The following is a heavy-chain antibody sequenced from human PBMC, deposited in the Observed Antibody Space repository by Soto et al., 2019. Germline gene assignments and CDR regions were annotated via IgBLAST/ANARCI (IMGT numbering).Heavy chain of an antibody. CDR3: APRTPEYGMDV. J-gene: IGHJ6*02. Sequence: SGPTLVNPTETLTLTCTFSGFSLSTRGMGVAWIRQPPGRALEWLALIYWNDDPRYSPSLRSRLTITKDTTKNQVVLTMTNMDPVDTASYYCAPRTPEYGMDVWGQGTMVTVSS. V-gene: IGHV2-5*01. CDR2: IYWNDDP. CDR1: GFSLSTRGMG.